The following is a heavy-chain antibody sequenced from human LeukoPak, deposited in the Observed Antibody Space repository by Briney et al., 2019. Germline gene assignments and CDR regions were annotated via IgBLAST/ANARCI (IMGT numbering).Heavy chain of an antibody. V-gene: IGHV3-21*01. J-gene: IGHJ4*02. D-gene: IGHD3-22*01. CDR3: ARVHRAMIVVGVFDY. CDR1: GFTFSSYS. Sequence: GGSLRLSCAASGFTFSSYSMNWVRQAPGKGLEWVSSISSSSSYIYYADSVKGRFTISRDNAKNSLYLQMNSLRAEDTAVYYCARVHRAMIVVGVFDYWGQGTLVTVSS. CDR2: ISSSSSYI.